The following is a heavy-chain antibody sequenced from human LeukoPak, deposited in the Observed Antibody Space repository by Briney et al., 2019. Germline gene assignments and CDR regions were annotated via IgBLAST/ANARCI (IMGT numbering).Heavy chain of an antibody. CDR1: GFTFSSYW. J-gene: IGHJ3*01. D-gene: IGHD1-26*01. CDR3: AKAFRIVGIGNPDDAFDV. V-gene: IGHV3-23*01. Sequence: GSLRLSCAASGFTFSSYWMSWVCQAPGKGLEWVSTISGSSGSTYYADSVKGRFTLSRDNSENTLYLQLNSLRAEDSGIYYCAKAFRIVGIGNPDDAFDVWGQGTVVTVS. CDR2: ISGSSGST.